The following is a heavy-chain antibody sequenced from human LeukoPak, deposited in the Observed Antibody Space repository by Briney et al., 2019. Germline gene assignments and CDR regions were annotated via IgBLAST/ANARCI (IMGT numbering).Heavy chain of an antibody. D-gene: IGHD6-6*01. CDR3: ARWPYSSSYYFDY. CDR1: GFTFTSYA. CDR2: ISYDGGNK. Sequence: GGSLRLSCATSGFTFTSYAMQWVRQAPGKGLEWVAVISYDGGNKYYADSVRGRFTLSRDNAKNSLYLQMNSLRAEDTAVYYCARWPYSSSYYFDYWGQGTLVTVSS. V-gene: IGHV3-30-3*01. J-gene: IGHJ4*02.